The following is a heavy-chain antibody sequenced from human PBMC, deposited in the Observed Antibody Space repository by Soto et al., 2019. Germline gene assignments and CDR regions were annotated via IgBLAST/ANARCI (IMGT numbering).Heavy chain of an antibody. V-gene: IGHV1-2*04. D-gene: IGHD3-10*01. CDR2: INPNSGGT. CDR3: ARDAGSAYYYGMDV. Sequence: ASVKVSCKASGYTFTGYYMHWVRQAPGQGLEWMGWINPNSGGTNYAQKFQGWVTMTRDTSISTAYMELSRLRSDDTAVYYCARDAGSAYYYGMDVWGHGTTVTVSS. CDR1: GYTFTGYY. J-gene: IGHJ6*02.